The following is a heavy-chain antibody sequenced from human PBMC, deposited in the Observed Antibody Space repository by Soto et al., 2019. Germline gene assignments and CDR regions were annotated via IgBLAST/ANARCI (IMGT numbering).Heavy chain of an antibody. Sequence: QVQLVESGGGVVQPGRSLRLSCAASGFIFSGYGMHWVRQAPGKGLEWVTVISYDGRNKYYADAVKGRFTVSRDNSKDTLYLEMNSLRAEDTAVYYCAKVPYISGGYERTGGALDIWGQGTMVIVSS. CDR3: AKVPYISGGYERTGGALDI. V-gene: IGHV3-30*18. J-gene: IGHJ3*02. CDR2: ISYDGRNK. D-gene: IGHD5-12*01. CDR1: GFIFSGYG.